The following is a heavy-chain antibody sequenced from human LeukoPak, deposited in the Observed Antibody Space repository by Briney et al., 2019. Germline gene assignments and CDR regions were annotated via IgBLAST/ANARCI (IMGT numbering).Heavy chain of an antibody. CDR3: AKASGYGDHGDAFGI. CDR1: GFTFDDYA. D-gene: IGHD4-17*01. V-gene: IGHV3-9*01. CDR2: ISWNSGSI. Sequence: GGSLRLSCAASGFTFDDYAMHWVRQAPGKGLEWVSGISWNSGSIGYADSVKGRFTISRDNAKNSLYLQMNSLRAEDTALYYCAKASGYGDHGDAFGIWGQGTMVTVSS. J-gene: IGHJ3*02.